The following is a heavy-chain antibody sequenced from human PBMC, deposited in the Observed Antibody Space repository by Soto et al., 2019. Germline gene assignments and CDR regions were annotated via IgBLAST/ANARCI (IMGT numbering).Heavy chain of an antibody. CDR1: GVSISGTSYY. CDR3: ARDGSF. CDR2: IYYSGET. D-gene: IGHD3-16*02. J-gene: IGHJ1*01. Sequence: QLQLQESGPGLVKPSETLSLTCTVSGVSISGTSYYWGCIRQTPAKGLEWIGTIYYSGETFYIPSLKSRVTISIDTSKNHFSLNLPSVTAADTAIYYCARDGSFWGQGAVVTVSS. V-gene: IGHV4-39*02.